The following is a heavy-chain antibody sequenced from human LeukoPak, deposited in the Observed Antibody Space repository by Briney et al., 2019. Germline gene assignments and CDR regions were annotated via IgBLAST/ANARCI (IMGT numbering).Heavy chain of an antibody. V-gene: IGHV3-48*04. CDR3: ARLMVRGASLDY. CDR1: GFTFSSYA. Sequence: GGSLRLSCAASGFTFSSYAMSWVRQAPGKGLEWVSYISSSGSTIYYADSVKGRFTISRDNAKNSLYLQMNSLRAEDTAVYYCARLMVRGASLDYWGQGTLVTVSS. D-gene: IGHD3-10*01. J-gene: IGHJ4*02. CDR2: ISSSGSTI.